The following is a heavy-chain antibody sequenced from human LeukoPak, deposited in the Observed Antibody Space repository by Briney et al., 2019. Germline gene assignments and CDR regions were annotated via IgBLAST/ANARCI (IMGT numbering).Heavy chain of an antibody. CDR3: ASEYCSGGSCYPFGFDP. J-gene: IGHJ5*02. D-gene: IGHD2-15*01. CDR1: GFTFSSYG. CDR2: ISFDGSNK. V-gene: IGHV3-30*03. Sequence: GRSLRLSCAASGFTFSSYGMHWVRQAPGKGLECVAVISFDGSNKYYADSVKGRFTISRDNAKNSLYLQMNSLRAEDTAVYYCASEYCSGGSCYPFGFDPWGQGTLVTVSS.